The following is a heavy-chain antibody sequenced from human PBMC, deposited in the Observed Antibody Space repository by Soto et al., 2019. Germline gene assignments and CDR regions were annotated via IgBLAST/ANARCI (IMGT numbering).Heavy chain of an antibody. V-gene: IGHV4-59*08. Sequence: PTDTLSLTYTVPDGPISSYYWSWIRQPPGKGLERNGYIYYSRSTNYNHSPKSRATISDDTSKNKLSLKQRSVTAADTAVYYCARSRPMVRSNWFDPWGQGTLVTVS. CDR3: ARSRPMVRSNWFDP. CDR1: DGPISSYY. J-gene: IGHJ5*02. D-gene: IGHD3-10*01. CDR2: IYYSRST.